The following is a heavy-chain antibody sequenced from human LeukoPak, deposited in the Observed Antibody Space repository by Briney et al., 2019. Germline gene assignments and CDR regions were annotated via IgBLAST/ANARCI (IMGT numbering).Heavy chain of an antibody. J-gene: IGHJ5*02. V-gene: IGHV1-2*03. D-gene: IGHD3-16*01. CDR3: ARGGEESDTIWNWFDP. CDR1: GYTFTGCY. CDR2: INPNSGGT. Sequence: LEASVKVSCKASGYTFTGCYMHWVRQAPGQGLEWMGWINPNSGGTNYAQKFQGRVTMTRDTSISTAYMELSRLKSDDTAVYYCARGGEESDTIWNWFDPWGQGTLVSVSS.